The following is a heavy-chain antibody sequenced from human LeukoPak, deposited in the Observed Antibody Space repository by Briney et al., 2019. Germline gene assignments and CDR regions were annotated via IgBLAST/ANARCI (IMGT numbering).Heavy chain of an antibody. CDR1: GYTFTGYY. CDR2: INPNSGGT. CDR3: ARGTIVVAYYYMDV. D-gene: IGHD2-15*01. Sequence: ASVKVSCKASGYTFTGYYMHWVRQAPGQGLEWMGWINPNSGGTNYAQKFQGRVTMTRDTSISTAYMELSRLRSDDTAVYYCARGTIVVAYYYMDVRGKGTTVTVSS. V-gene: IGHV1-2*02. J-gene: IGHJ6*03.